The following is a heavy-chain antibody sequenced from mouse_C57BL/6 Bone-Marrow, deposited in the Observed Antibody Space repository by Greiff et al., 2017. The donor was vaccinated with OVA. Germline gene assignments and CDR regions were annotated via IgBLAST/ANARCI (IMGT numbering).Heavy chain of an antibody. Sequence: VQLQQPGAELVKPGASVKLSCKASGYTFTSYWMHWVKQRPGQGLEWIGMIHPNSGSTNYNEKFKSKATLTVDKSSSTAYMQLSSLTAEDSAVYYGARYGYGSSYYAMDYWGQGTSVTVSS. V-gene: IGHV1-64*01. J-gene: IGHJ4*01. CDR1: GYTFTSYW. CDR3: ARYGYGSSYYAMDY. D-gene: IGHD1-1*01. CDR2: IHPNSGST.